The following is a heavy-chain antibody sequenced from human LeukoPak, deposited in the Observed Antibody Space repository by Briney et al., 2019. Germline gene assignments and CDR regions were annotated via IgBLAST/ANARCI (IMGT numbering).Heavy chain of an antibody. CDR2: INSDGGGA. CDR1: GITFGNNW. Sequence: GGSLRLSGAASGITFGNNWMHWVRQGPGKGLVWISRINSDGGGAIYADSVKGRFTVSRDNAKNTLYLQMNSLRAEDTAVYYCARDVPHNWFDTWGQGTLVTVSS. CDR3: ARDVPHNWFDT. V-gene: IGHV3-74*01. J-gene: IGHJ5*02.